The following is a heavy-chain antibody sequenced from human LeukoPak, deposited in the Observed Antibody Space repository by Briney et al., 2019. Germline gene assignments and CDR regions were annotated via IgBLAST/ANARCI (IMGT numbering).Heavy chain of an antibody. V-gene: IGHV1-3*03. CDR2: INAGNGNT. CDR1: GYTFTSYA. D-gene: IGHD2-15*01. CDR3: ARLPGGQYCSGGSCYDSYFDY. J-gene: IGHJ4*02. Sequence: GASVKVSCKASGYTFTSYAMHWVRQAPGQRLEWMGWINAGNGNTKYSQEFQGRVTITRDTSASTAYMELSSLRSEDMAVYYCARLPGGQYCSGGSCYDSYFDYWGQGTLVTVSS.